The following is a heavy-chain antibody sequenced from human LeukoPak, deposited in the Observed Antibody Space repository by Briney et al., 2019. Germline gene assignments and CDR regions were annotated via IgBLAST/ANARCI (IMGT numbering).Heavy chain of an antibody. Sequence: GGSLRLSCAAPGFTFSNYWMYWVRQAPGKGLEWVANIKQDGSEKSYADSVKGRFTISRDNAKNSLYLQMNSLRAEDTAVYYCAREIWDMVRGVPADYWGQGTQVTVSS. CDR1: GFTFSNYW. V-gene: IGHV3-7*03. J-gene: IGHJ4*02. CDR2: IKQDGSEK. D-gene: IGHD3-10*01. CDR3: AREIWDMVRGVPADY.